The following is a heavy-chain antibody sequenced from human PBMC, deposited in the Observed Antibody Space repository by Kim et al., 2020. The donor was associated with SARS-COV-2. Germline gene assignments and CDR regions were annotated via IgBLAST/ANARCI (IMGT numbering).Heavy chain of an antibody. J-gene: IGHJ4*02. D-gene: IGHD2-21*01. CDR2: INHSGST. CDR3: ARGDTKRGGGARVDY. V-gene: IGHV4-34*01. Sequence: SETLSLTCAVYGGSFSGYYWSWIRQPPGKGLEWIGEINHSGSTNYNPSLKSRVTISVDTSKNQFSLKLSSVTAADTAVYYCARGDTKRGGGARVDYWGQGTLVTVSS. CDR1: GGSFSGYY.